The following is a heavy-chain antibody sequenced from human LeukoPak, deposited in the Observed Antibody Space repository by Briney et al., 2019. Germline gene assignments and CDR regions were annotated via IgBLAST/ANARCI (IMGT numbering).Heavy chain of an antibody. D-gene: IGHD4-11*01. CDR1: GFTFSSYG. J-gene: IGHJ4*02. CDR2: IGSDNKP. V-gene: IGHV3-23*05. CDR3: AKISVTLTRDY. Sequence: PGGSLRLSCAASGFTFSSYGMSWVRQAPGKGLEWVSSIGSDNKPHYSESVKGRFAISRDNSKNTLFLQMNSLRADDTAVYYCAKISVTLTRDYWGQGTLVTVSS.